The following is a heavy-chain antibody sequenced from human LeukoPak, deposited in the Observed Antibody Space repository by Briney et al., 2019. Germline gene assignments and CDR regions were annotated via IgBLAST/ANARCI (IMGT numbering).Heavy chain of an antibody. CDR2: INPNSGGT. CDR3: ARDPPGVRYGRPIFDF. D-gene: IGHD2-8*01. J-gene: IGHJ4*02. CDR1: GYTFTDYY. V-gene: IGHV1-2*02. Sequence: ASVKVSCKASGYTFTDYYMHWVRQAPGQGPEWMGWINPNSGGTNYAQKFQGRVTMTRDKSISTAYMELYSLRSDDTAVYYCARDPPGVRYGRPIFDFWGQGTLVTVSS.